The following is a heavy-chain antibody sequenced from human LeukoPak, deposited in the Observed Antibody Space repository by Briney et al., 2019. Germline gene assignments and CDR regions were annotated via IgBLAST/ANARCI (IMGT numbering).Heavy chain of an antibody. Sequence: SQTLSLTCTVSGGSISSGGYYWSWIRQPPGKGLEWIGYIYHSGSTYYNPSLKSRVTISVDRSKNQFSLKLSSVTAADTAVYYCARMTAAERITIFGVVTNYFDYWGQGTLVTVSS. CDR1: GGSISSGGYY. J-gene: IGHJ4*02. CDR2: IYHSGST. D-gene: IGHD3-3*01. CDR3: ARMTAAERITIFGVVTNYFDY. V-gene: IGHV4-30-2*01.